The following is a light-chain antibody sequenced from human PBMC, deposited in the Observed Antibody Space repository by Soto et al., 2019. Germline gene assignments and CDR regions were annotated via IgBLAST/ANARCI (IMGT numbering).Light chain of an antibody. CDR1: QSISNC. Sequence: DTQMTQSPSTLSASVGDRVTITCRASQSISNCLAWYQQRPGRAPNLLIHTASTLKSGVPSRFSGSGSGTEFPLTISSLQPDDFATYYCQQYKSYSPTFGQGTKVEIK. J-gene: IGKJ1*01. V-gene: IGKV1-5*03. CDR3: QQYKSYSPT. CDR2: TAS.